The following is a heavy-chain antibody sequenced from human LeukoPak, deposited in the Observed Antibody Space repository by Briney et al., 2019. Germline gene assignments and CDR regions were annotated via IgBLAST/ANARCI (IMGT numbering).Heavy chain of an antibody. V-gene: IGHV3-74*01. J-gene: IGHJ4*02. D-gene: IGHD4-23*01. CDR1: GFSFSTQR. CDR3: ARGRPHGNDY. Sequence: GGSLRLSCVASGFSFSTQRMHWVRQAPGKGLVWVSRIASDGSSTTYADSVKGRFSISRDNAKNTLYLQMNSLRVEDTAVYYCARGRPHGNDYWGQGTLVTVSS. CDR2: IASDGSST.